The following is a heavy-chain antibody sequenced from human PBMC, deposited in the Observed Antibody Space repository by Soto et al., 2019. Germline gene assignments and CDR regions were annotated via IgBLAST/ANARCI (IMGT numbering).Heavy chain of an antibody. J-gene: IGHJ6*02. CDR3: ASHLNFQDPPDYYGMDV. CDR2: INHSGST. V-gene: IGHV4-34*01. CDR1: GGSFSNYF. Sequence: SETLSLTCAVYGGSFSNYFWTWIRQPPGKGLEWIGEINHSGSTNYNPSLKSRVTISLDTSKNQFSLKLSSVTAADTAVYYCASHLNFQDPPDYYGMDVWGQGTTVTV.